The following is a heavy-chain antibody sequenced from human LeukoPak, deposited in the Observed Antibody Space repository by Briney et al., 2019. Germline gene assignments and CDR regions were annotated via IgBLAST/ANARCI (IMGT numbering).Heavy chain of an antibody. D-gene: IGHD3-9*01. CDR1: SSYW. CDR2: IKQDGSEK. J-gene: IGHJ4*02. Sequence: GGSLRLSCAAFSSYWMTWVRQAPGKGLEWVANIKQDGSEKYYVDSVKGRFTISRDNAKNTLYLQMNSLRAEDTAVYYCAKTYYDILTGYYAPFTFDYWGQGTLVTVSS. CDR3: AKTYYDILTGYYAPFTFDY. V-gene: IGHV3-7*01.